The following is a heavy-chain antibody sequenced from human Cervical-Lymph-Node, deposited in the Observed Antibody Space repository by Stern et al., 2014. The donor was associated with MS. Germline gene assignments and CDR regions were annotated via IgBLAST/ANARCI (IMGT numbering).Heavy chain of an antibody. CDR1: GFNFSHYA. J-gene: IGHJ4*02. V-gene: IGHV3-30-3*01. CDR2: VSSEGNNK. CDR3: ATQIWFDY. Sequence: VQMVECGGGVVQTGRSLRLSCAVSGFNFSHYAMQWVRQAPGKGLEWVASVSSEGNNKYHAYSVKGLFTISRDNSKNTVYLQMNSLRDDDTAVYYCATQIWFDYWGQGTLVAVS. D-gene: IGHD3-16*01.